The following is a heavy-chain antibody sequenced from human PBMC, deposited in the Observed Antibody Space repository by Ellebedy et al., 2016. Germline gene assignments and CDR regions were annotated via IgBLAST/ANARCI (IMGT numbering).Heavy chain of an antibody. V-gene: IGHV3-30*18. Sequence: GGSLRLXCAASGFTFSSYGMHWVRQAPGKGLEWVAVISYDGSNKYYADSVKGRFTISRDNSKNTLYLQMNSLRAEDTAVYYCAKEPAVGATHIFDYWGQGTLVTVSS. CDR3: AKEPAVGATHIFDY. CDR1: GFTFSSYG. CDR2: ISYDGSNK. D-gene: IGHD1-26*01. J-gene: IGHJ4*02.